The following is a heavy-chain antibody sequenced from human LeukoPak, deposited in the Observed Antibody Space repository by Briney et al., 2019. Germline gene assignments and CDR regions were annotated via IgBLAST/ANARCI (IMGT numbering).Heavy chain of an antibody. Sequence: SETLSLTCAVYGGSFSGYYWSWIRQPPGKGLEWIGEIDHSGSTNYNPSLKSRVTISVDTSKNQFSLKLSSVTAADTAVYYCAGGESPSQADAFDIWGQGTMVTVSS. CDR3: AGGESPSQADAFDI. CDR2: IDHSGST. V-gene: IGHV4-34*01. J-gene: IGHJ3*02. CDR1: GGSFSGYY.